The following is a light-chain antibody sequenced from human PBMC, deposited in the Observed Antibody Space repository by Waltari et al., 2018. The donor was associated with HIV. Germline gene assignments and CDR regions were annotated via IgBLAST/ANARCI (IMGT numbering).Light chain of an antibody. CDR3: CSYAGIWGV. V-gene: IGLV2-11*01. Sequence: QSAMTQTRSVSGSPGQSVTISCTGTSSDVGAYNSVSWYQQHPGKDPKLRIYDVNKRPSGVPDRFSGSNSGNTASLNISGLQAEDESDYYCCSYAGIWGVFGTGTKVTVL. CDR1: SSDVGAYNS. J-gene: IGLJ1*01. CDR2: DVN.